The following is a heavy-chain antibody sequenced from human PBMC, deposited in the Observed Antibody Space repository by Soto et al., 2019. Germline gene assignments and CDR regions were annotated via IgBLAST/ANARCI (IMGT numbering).Heavy chain of an antibody. CDR1: GFTFSSYG. J-gene: IGHJ6*02. CDR2: IWYDGSNK. CDR3: ARDPIFGATYCGGDCSARNYYYYGMDV. Sequence: QVQLVESGGGVVQPGRSLRLSCAASGFTFSSYGMHWVRQAPGKGLEWVAVIWYDGSNKYYADSVKGRFTISRDNSKNTLYLQMNSLRAEDTAVYYCARDPIFGATYCGGDCSARNYYYYGMDVWGQGTTVTVSS. V-gene: IGHV3-33*01. D-gene: IGHD2-21*02.